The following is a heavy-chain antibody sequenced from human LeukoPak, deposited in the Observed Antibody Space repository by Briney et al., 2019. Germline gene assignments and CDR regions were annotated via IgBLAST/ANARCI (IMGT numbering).Heavy chain of an antibody. CDR3: THTTQDYDFWSGRKNGAFDI. D-gene: IGHD3-3*01. J-gene: IGHJ3*02. CDR2: IKCKSEGETT. CDR1: GFPYKNAW. V-gene: IGHV3-15*01. Sequence: GGSLRLPRVASGFPYKNAWMIWVPQAPGKGLEWVGHIKCKSEGETTGYAPPVKGKFTIPSDDSKNTLYLQMNSLKTDDTAVYDCTHTTQDYDFWSGRKNGAFDIWGQGTLVTVSS.